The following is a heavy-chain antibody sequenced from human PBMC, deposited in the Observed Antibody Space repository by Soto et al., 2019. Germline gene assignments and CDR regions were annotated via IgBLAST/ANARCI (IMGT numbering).Heavy chain of an antibody. V-gene: IGHV4-34*01. J-gene: IGHJ5*02. CDR1: GGSFSGYY. Sequence: SETLSLTCAVYGGSFSGYYWSWIRQPPGKGLEWIGEINHSGSTNYNPSLKSRVTISVDTSKNQFSLKLSSVTAADTAVYYCARAMYYDFWSGTQRSWFDPWGQGTLVTVSS. CDR2: INHSGST. CDR3: ARAMYYDFWSGTQRSWFDP. D-gene: IGHD3-3*01.